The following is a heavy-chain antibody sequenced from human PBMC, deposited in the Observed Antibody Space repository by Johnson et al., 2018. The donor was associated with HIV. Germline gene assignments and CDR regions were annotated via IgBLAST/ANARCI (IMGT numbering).Heavy chain of an antibody. D-gene: IGHD3-22*01. CDR1: GFIFSSYW. CDR3: ARVPRDDNRDYFRHDAFDI. CDR2: IKEDGGEK. J-gene: IGHJ3*02. Sequence: VQLVESGGGLVQPGGSLRLSCAASGFIFSSYWMTWVRQAPGKGLEWVANIKEDGGEKHYVDSVKGRFTISRDNAKNSLYLQMNSLRAEDTAVYYCARVPRDDNRDYFRHDAFDIWGQGTMVTVSS. V-gene: IGHV3-7*03.